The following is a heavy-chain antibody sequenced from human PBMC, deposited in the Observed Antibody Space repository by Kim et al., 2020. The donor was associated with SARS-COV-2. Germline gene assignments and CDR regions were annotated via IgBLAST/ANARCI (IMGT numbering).Heavy chain of an antibody. CDR3: ARQGAVGYCSSTSCYDAFDI. CDR1: GYSFTSYW. Sequence: GESLKISCKGSGYSFTSYWIGWVRQMPGKGLEWMGIIYPGDSDTRYSPSFQGQVTISADKSISTAYLQWSSLKASDTAMYYCARQGAVGYCSSTSCYDAFDIWGQGTMVTVSS. J-gene: IGHJ3*02. CDR2: IYPGDSDT. V-gene: IGHV5-51*01. D-gene: IGHD2-2*01.